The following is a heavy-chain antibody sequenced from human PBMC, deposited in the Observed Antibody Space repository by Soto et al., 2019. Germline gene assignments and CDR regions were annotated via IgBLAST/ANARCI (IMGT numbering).Heavy chain of an antibody. V-gene: IGHV1-18*01. Sequence: ASVKVSCKASGYTFTSYGISGVRQAPGQGLEWMGWISAYNGNTNYAQKLQGRVTMTTDTSTSTDYMELRRLRSDATAVYYCARDAMGHGDYWGQGTLVTVSS. CDR3: ARDAMGHGDY. CDR1: GYTFTSYG. CDR2: ISAYNGNT. J-gene: IGHJ4*02.